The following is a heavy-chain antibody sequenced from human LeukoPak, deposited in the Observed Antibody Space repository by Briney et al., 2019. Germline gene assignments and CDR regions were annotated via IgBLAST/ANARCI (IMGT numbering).Heavy chain of an antibody. J-gene: IGHJ3*02. V-gene: IGHV4-61*01. D-gene: IGHD5-24*01. CDR3: ARGRGGRDDAFDI. Sequence: PSETLSLTCTVSGGSVSSGSYYWSWIRQPPGKGLEWIGYIFYSGTSNYNPSLKSRVTTSVDTSKNQVSLKLSSVTAADTAVYYCARGRGGRDDAFDIWGQGTMVTASS. CDR1: GGSVSSGSYY. CDR2: IFYSGTS.